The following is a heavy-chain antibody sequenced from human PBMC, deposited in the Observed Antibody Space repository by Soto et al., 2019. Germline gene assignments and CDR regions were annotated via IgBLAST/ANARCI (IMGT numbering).Heavy chain of an antibody. Sequence: SETLSLTCTVSGVTISNYYWTWIRQPPGKGLEWIGYVHYSGSITYNPSLKSRVTISADTSKNQFSLKLSSVTAADTAVYYCARAPDCTNGDCYLDSWGQGTPVTVSS. D-gene: IGHD2-8*01. CDR2: VHYSGSI. CDR1: GVTISNYY. J-gene: IGHJ4*02. CDR3: ARAPDCTNGDCYLDS. V-gene: IGHV4-59*01.